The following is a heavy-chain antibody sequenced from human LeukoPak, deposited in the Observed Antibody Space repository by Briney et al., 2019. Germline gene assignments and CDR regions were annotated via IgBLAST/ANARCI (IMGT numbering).Heavy chain of an antibody. Sequence: GGSLRLSCAASGFTFDDYAMNWVRQAPGKGLEWVSGISWNSGRIVYADSVKGRFTISRDNAKNSLYLQMNSLRAEDMALYYCAKGGVGSYYYYYMDVWGKGTTVTVSS. CDR2: ISWNSGRI. CDR1: GFTFDDYA. J-gene: IGHJ6*03. V-gene: IGHV3-9*03. CDR3: AKGGVGSYYYYYMDV. D-gene: IGHD1-26*01.